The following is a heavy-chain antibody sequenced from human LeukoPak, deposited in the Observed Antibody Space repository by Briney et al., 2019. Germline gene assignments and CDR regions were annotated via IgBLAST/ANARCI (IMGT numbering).Heavy chain of an antibody. D-gene: IGHD6-19*01. CDR1: GGSISSSSYY. J-gene: IGHJ4*02. CDR3: ARVMGSGWTGLDY. Sequence: SETLSLTCTVSGGSISSSSYYWGWIRQPPGKGLEWIGSIYYSGSTYYNPSLKSRVTISVDTSKNQFSLKLSSVTAADTAVYYCARVMGSGWTGLDYWGQGTLVTVSS. CDR2: IYYSGST. V-gene: IGHV4-39*07.